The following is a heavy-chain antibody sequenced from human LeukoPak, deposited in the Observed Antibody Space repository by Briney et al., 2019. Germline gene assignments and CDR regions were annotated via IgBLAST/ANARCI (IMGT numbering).Heavy chain of an antibody. CDR1: GFTFSSYG. CDR2: IRYDGSNK. Sequence: GGSLRLSCAASGFTFSSYGMHWVRKAPGKGLKGVAFIRYDGSNKYYADSVKGRFTISRDNSKNTLYLQMNSLRAEDTAVYYCAKDALLYYDSSGYYFDYWGQGTLVTVSS. D-gene: IGHD3-22*01. CDR3: AKDALLYYDSSGYYFDY. J-gene: IGHJ4*02. V-gene: IGHV3-30*02.